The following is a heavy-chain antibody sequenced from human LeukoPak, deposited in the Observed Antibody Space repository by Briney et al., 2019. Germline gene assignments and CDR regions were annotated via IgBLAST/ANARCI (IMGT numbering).Heavy chain of an antibody. CDR2: ISYSGST. CDR3: ASLGATVTTTDC. Sequence: SETLSLICTVSGGSISSGGYYWSWIRQHPGKGLEWIGYISYSGSTYYNPSLKSRVTISLDTSKNQFSLKLSSVTAADTAVYYCASLGATVTTTDCWGQGTMVTVSS. J-gene: IGHJ3*01. CDR1: GGSISSGGYY. V-gene: IGHV4-31*03. D-gene: IGHD4-17*01.